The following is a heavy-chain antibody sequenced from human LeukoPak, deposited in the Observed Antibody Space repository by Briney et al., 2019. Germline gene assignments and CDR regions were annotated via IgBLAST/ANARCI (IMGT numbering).Heavy chain of an antibody. J-gene: IGHJ1*01. CDR2: IIPIFGTA. V-gene: IGHV1-69*05. Sequence: PVKVSCKASGGTFSSYAISWVRQAPGQGLEWMGGIIPIFGTANYAQKFQGRVTITTDKSTSTAYMELSSPRSEDTAVYYCASIAARPVEYFPHWGQGTLVTVSS. D-gene: IGHD6-6*01. CDR1: GGTFSSYA. CDR3: ASIAARPVEYFPH.